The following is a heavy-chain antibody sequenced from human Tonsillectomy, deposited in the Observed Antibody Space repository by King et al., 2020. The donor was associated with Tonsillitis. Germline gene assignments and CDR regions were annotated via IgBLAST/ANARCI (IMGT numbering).Heavy chain of an antibody. Sequence: DVQLVESGGGLVKPGGSLRLSCVVSGITVTDAYMSWVRQAPGKGLEWVARVFSKADGATTGYAAPVKGRFSISRDGSKNKIYLHLNNLKTEDTAVYYCTTEKVRILEWSVRGYYGMDVWGQGTTVTVSS. D-gene: IGHD3-3*01. V-gene: IGHV3-15*05. CDR3: TTEKVRILEWSVRGYYGMDV. J-gene: IGHJ6*02. CDR2: VFSKADGATT. CDR1: GITVTDAY.